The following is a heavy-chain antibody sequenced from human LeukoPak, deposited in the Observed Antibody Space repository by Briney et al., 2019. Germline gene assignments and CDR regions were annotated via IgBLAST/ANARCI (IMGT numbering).Heavy chain of an antibody. D-gene: IGHD4-23*01. J-gene: IGHJ4*02. CDR2: IKQDGSEK. CDR3: ARDPATTVVTLDY. CDR1: GFTFSGHW. Sequence: PGGSLRLSCAASGFTFSGHWMSWVRQAPGKGLEWVANIKQDGSEKYYVDSVKGRFTISRDNAKNSLYLQMNSLRAEDTAVYYCARDPATTVVTLDYWGQGTLVTVSS. V-gene: IGHV3-7*01.